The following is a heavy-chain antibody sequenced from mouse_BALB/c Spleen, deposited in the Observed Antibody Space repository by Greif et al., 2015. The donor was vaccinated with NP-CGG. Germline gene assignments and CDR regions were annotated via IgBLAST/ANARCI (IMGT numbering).Heavy chain of an antibody. CDR1: GYTFTSYW. D-gene: IGHD2-1*01. CDR2: ISPSTGYT. CDR3: ARYGNYYFDY. J-gene: IGHJ2*01. Sequence: QVQLQQPGAELAKPGASVKMSCKASGYTFTSYWMHWVKQRPGQGLEWIGYISPSTGYTEYNQKFKDKATLTADKSSSTACMQLSSLTSEDSAVYYCARYGNYYFDYWGQGTTLTVSS. V-gene: IGHV1-7*01.